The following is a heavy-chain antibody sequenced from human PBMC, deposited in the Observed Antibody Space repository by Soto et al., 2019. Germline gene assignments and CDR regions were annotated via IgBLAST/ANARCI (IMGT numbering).Heavy chain of an antibody. CDR1: GASVSSGDYY. D-gene: IGHD7-27*01. Sequence: QVQLQVSGPGLVEPSQTLSLTCTVSGASVSSGDYYWTWIRQPPGKDLEWIGYIYSSGDTNYNPSLGSRVXMSPDXXKNQFSLKLSSVTAADTAVYYCARRVTGGGERFDPWGQGTLVTVSS. V-gene: IGHV4-30-4*01. CDR2: IYSSGDT. CDR3: ARRVTGGGERFDP. J-gene: IGHJ5*02.